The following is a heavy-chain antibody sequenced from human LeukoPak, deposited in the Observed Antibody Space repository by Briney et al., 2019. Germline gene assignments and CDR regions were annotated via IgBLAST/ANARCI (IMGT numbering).Heavy chain of an antibody. CDR1: GYSFTSHW. CDR3: ARPPH. CDR2: IYPSDSDT. V-gene: IGHV5-51*01. Sequence: GESLKISCKASGYSFTSHWIGWVRQMPGKGLERMGIIYPSDSDTKYSPSFQGQVSISADKSITTAYLQLSSLKASDTAIYYCARPPHWGQGTLVTVSS. J-gene: IGHJ4*02.